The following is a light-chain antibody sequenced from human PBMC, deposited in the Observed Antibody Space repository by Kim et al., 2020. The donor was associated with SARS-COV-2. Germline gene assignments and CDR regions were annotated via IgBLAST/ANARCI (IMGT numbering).Light chain of an antibody. CDR2: EVT. CDR3: CSYAGSSTYVV. V-gene: IGLV2-23*02. J-gene: IGLJ2*01. Sequence: QSLTIFCTGTGGDVGSYNLVSWYQQHPGKAPKLMIYEVTKRPSGVSNRFSGSKSGNTASLTISGLQAEDEADYYCCSYAGSSTYVVFGGGTQLTVL. CDR1: GGDVGSYNL.